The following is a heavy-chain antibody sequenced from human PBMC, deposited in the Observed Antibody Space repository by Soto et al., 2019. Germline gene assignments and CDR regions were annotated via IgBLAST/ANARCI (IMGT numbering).Heavy chain of an antibody. CDR3: ARGSPRVCSGGSCYQGGY. CDR2: ISSSSSTI. D-gene: IGHD2-15*01. J-gene: IGHJ4*02. Sequence: PGGSLRFSCAASGFTFSSYSMNWVRQAPGKGLEWVSYISSSSSTIYYADSVKGRFTISRDNAKNSLYLQMNSLRDEDTAVYYCARGSPRVCSGGSCYQGGYWGQGTLVTVSS. V-gene: IGHV3-48*02. CDR1: GFTFSSYS.